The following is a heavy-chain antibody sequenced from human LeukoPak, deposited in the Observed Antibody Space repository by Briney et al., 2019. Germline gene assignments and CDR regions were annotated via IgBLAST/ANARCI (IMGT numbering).Heavy chain of an antibody. V-gene: IGHV4-4*02. Sequence: PSETLSLTCAVSGGSIGDSYWWTWGRQPPGKGLEWVGEIYPSGTSNYNPSLKSRVTISLDTSRNQFSLKLSSVTAADTAVYYCARRSRATAGGHYFDYWGQGTLVTVSS. CDR1: GGSIGDSYW. CDR2: IYPSGTS. CDR3: ARRSRATAGGHYFDY. D-gene: IGHD6-13*01. J-gene: IGHJ4*02.